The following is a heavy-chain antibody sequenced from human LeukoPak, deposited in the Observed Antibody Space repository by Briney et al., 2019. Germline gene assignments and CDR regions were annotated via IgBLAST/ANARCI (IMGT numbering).Heavy chain of an antibody. V-gene: IGHV4-34*01. D-gene: IGHD2-2*02. CDR2: INHSGST. Sequence: PSETLSLTCAVYGGSFSGYYWSWIRQPPGKGLEWIGEINHSGSTNYNPSLKSRVTISVDTSKNQFSLKLSSVTAADTAVYYCARGYCSSTSCYTNWSDPWGQGTLVTVSS. J-gene: IGHJ5*02. CDR1: GGSFSGYY. CDR3: ARGYCSSTSCYTNWSDP.